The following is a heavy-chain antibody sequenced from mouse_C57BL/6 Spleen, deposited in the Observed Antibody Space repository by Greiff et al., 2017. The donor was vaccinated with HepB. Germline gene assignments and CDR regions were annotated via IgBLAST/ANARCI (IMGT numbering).Heavy chain of an antibody. V-gene: IGHV6-3*01. CDR2: IRLKSDNYAT. CDR3: TGEYGSSYDYFDY. J-gene: IGHJ2*01. D-gene: IGHD1-1*01. CDR1: GFTFSNYW. Sequence: EVQLQQSGGGLVQPGGSMKLSCVASGFTFSNYWMNWVRQSPEKGLEWVAQIRLKSDNYATNYAESVKGRFTISRDDSKSSVYLQMNNLRAEDTGIYYCTGEYGSSYDYFDYWGQGTTLTVSS.